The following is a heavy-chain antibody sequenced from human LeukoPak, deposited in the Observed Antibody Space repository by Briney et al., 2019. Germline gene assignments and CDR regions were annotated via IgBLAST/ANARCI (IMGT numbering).Heavy chain of an antibody. V-gene: IGHV1-2*02. CDR3: ARGDCSGGSCYSDY. J-gene: IGHJ4*02. Sequence: ASVKVSCKASGYTFTGYYMHWVRQAPGQGLEWMGWINPNSGGTNYAQKFQGRVTMTRDTSISTAYMELRSLRSDDTAVYYCARGDCSGGSCYSDYWGQGTLVTVSS. CDR1: GYTFTGYY. D-gene: IGHD2-15*01. CDR2: INPNSGGT.